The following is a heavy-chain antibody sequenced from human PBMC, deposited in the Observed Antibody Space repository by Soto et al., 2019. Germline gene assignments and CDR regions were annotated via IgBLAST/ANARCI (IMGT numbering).Heavy chain of an antibody. CDR1: GGTFSSYA. CDR3: ARGTGVGRAYYYVS. CDR2: IIPLFGTA. J-gene: IGHJ5*01. D-gene: IGHD3-10*02. Sequence: QVQLVQSGAEVKKPGSSVKVSCKASGGTFSSYAISWVRQAPGQGLEWMGGIIPLFGTANYAQKFQGRVTITADESTSTAYMELSNLSFEDTAVYYWARGTGVGRAYYYVSWGQEPGSPSPQ. V-gene: IGHV1-69*12.